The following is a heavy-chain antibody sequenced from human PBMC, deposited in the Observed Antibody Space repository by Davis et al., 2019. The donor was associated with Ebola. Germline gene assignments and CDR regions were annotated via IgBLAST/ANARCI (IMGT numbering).Heavy chain of an antibody. Sequence: HTGGSLRLSCAASGFTVSSNYMSWVRQAPGKGLVWVSRINSDGSSTSYADSMKGRFTISRDSSKNTLHLQMSSLRAEDMAVYYCVKGSGSYFNYYGMDVWGQGTTVTVSS. CDR2: INSDGSST. J-gene: IGHJ6*02. CDR1: GFTVSSNY. D-gene: IGHD3-10*01. CDR3: VKGSGSYFNYYGMDV. V-gene: IGHV3-74*01.